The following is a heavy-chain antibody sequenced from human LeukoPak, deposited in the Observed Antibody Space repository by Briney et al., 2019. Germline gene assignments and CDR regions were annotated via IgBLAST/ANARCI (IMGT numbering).Heavy chain of an antibody. Sequence: PGGSLRLSCAASGFTFSSYAMHWVRQAPGKGLEWVAVISYDGSNKYYADSVKGRFTISRDNSKNTLYLQMNSLRAEDTAVYYCARAPGGSSTSSWGQGTLVTVSS. CDR3: ARAPGGSSTSS. V-gene: IGHV3-30-3*01. J-gene: IGHJ5*02. CDR1: GFTFSSYA. D-gene: IGHD2-2*01. CDR2: ISYDGSNK.